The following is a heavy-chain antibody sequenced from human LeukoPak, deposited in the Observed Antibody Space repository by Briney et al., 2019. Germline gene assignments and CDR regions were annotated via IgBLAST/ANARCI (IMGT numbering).Heavy chain of an antibody. J-gene: IGHJ4*02. V-gene: IGHV3-23*01. D-gene: IGHD1-26*01. CDR1: GFTFSSYA. CDR2: ISGSGGST. Sequence: PGGSLRLSCAASGFTFSSYAMSWVRQAPGKGLEWVSAISGSGGSTYYADSVKGRFTISRDNSKNTLYLQMNSLNTEDLAVYYCTTARWSGSHDYWGQGTLVTVSS. CDR3: TTARWSGSHDY.